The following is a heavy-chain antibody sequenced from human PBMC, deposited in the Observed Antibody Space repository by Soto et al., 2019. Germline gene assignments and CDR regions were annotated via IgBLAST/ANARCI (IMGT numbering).Heavy chain of an antibody. Sequence: GASVKVSCKASGGTFSSYAISWVRQAPGQGLEWMGGIIPIFGTANYAQKFQGRVTITADESTSTAYMELSSLRSEDTAVYYCARDGYGHAPFDYWGQGTLVTVSS. CDR2: IIPIFGTA. CDR1: GGTFSSYA. CDR3: ARDGYGHAPFDY. J-gene: IGHJ4*02. D-gene: IGHD5-18*01. V-gene: IGHV1-69*13.